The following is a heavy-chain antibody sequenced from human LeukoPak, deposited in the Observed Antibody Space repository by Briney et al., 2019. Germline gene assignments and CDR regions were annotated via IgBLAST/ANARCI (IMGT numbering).Heavy chain of an antibody. J-gene: IGHJ3*02. Sequence: ASVKVSCKASGGTFSSYAISWVRQAPGQGLEWMGRIIPILGIANYAQKFQGRVTITADKSTSTAYMELSSLRSEDTAVYYCATDGISRIVGALDAFDIWGQGTMVTVSS. CDR3: ATDGISRIVGALDAFDI. CDR2: IIPILGIA. V-gene: IGHV1-69*04. CDR1: GGTFSSYA. D-gene: IGHD1-26*01.